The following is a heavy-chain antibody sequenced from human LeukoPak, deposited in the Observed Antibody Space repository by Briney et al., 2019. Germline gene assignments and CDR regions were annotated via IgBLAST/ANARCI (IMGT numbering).Heavy chain of an antibody. J-gene: IGHJ4*02. CDR1: GFTFSSYA. CDR2: ISYDGSNK. CDR3: ARGQSITMIVVVPYFDY. V-gene: IGHV3-30-3*01. Sequence: GRSLRLSCAASGFTFSSYAMHWVRQAPGKGLEWVAVISYDGSNKYYADSVKGRFTIPRDNSKNTLYLQMNSLRAEDTAVYYCARGQSITMIVVVPYFDYWGQGTLVTVSS. D-gene: IGHD3-22*01.